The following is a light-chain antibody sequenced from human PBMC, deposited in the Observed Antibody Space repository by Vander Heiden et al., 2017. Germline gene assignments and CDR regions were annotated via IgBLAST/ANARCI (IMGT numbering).Light chain of an antibody. V-gene: IGLV1-44*01. CDR2: NDN. CDR1: SSNVGSNT. Sequence: QSLLTQPPSASGTPGQGVTISCSGSSSNVGSNTVNWYQHLPGTAPKLLIYNDNQRPSGVPDRFSGSKSGTSASLAISGLQSEDEAVYYCAAWDDSLSGAVFGGGTQLTVL. J-gene: IGLJ7*01. CDR3: AAWDDSLSGAV.